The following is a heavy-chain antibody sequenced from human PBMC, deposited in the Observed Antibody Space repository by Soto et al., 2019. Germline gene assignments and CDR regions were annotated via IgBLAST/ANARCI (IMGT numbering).Heavy chain of an antibody. CDR3: ARASRGGNAPFGMDV. CDR2: IHHSGST. CDR1: GASMISPDW. Sequence: PSETLSLTCAVSGASMISPDWWSWVRQPPGKGLEWIGEIHHSGSTNYNPSLKSRVTISVDKSKNQSSLRLTSTTAADTAVYYCARASRGGNAPFGMDVWGQGTTVTVSS. D-gene: IGHD3-10*01. J-gene: IGHJ6*02. V-gene: IGHV4-4*02.